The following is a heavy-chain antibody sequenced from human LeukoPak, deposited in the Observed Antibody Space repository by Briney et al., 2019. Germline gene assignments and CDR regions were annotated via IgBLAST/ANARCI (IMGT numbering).Heavy chain of an antibody. J-gene: IGHJ3*02. D-gene: IGHD2-2*01. Sequence: ASVTVSCKASGYTFTSYGISWVRQAPGQGLEWMGWISAYNGNTNYAQKLQGRVTMTTDTSTSTSYMELRSLRSDDRAVYYCARVEPAADAFDIWGQGTMVTVSS. V-gene: IGHV1-18*01. CDR1: GYTFTSYG. CDR2: ISAYNGNT. CDR3: ARVEPAADAFDI.